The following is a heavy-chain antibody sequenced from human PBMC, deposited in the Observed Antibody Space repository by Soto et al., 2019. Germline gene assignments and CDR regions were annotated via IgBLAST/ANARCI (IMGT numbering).Heavy chain of an antibody. CDR3: ARGSGVYDYVWGSYRESHYFDY. CDR1: GGSINNHY. J-gene: IGHJ4*02. V-gene: IGHV4-59*11. CDR2: IYYTGST. D-gene: IGHD3-16*02. Sequence: TSETLSLTCTVSGGSINNHYWSWIRQPPGKGLEWIGYIYYTGSTNNNPSLKSRVTMSVDTSKNQFSLKLSSLTAADTAVYYCARGSGVYDYVWGSYRESHYFDYWGQGTLVTVSS.